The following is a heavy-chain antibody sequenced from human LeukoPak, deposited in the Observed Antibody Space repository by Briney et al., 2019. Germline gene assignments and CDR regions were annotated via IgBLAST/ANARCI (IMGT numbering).Heavy chain of an antibody. D-gene: IGHD3-10*01. Sequence: RTGGSLRLSCAASGFTFDDYGMSWVRQAPGKGLEWVSGINWNGGSTGYADSVKGRFTISRDNAKNSLYLQMNSLRAEDTALYYCAILSAVVRGSPPAFDYWGQGTLVTVSS. CDR1: GFTFDDYG. V-gene: IGHV3-20*04. J-gene: IGHJ4*02. CDR3: AILSAVVRGSPPAFDY. CDR2: INWNGGST.